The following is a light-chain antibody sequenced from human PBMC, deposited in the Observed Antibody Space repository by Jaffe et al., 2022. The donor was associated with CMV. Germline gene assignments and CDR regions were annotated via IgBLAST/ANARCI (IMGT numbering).Light chain of an antibody. J-gene: IGLJ2*01. CDR1: KLGDKY. Sequence: SYELTQPPSMSVFPGQTATITCSGDKLGDKYASWYQQKAGQSPVLIIYEDIKRPSGIPERFSGSNSGNTATLTISGTQAMDEADYYCQAWDRITVFGGGTKLTVL. CDR2: EDI. V-gene: IGLV3-1*01. CDR3: QAWDRITV.